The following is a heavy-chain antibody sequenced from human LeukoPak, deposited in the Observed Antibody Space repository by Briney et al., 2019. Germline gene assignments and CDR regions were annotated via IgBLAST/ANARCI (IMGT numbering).Heavy chain of an antibody. J-gene: IGHJ4*02. V-gene: IGHV4-34*01. CDR3: ATETLGLGVDY. D-gene: IGHD3-16*01. CDR2: IYYSGST. Sequence: SETLSLTCAVYGGSFSGYYWSWIRQPPGKGLEWIGSIYYSGSTYYNPSLKSRVTISVDTSKNQFSLKLSSVTAADTAVYYCATETLGLGVDYWGQGTLVTVSS. CDR1: GGSFSGYY.